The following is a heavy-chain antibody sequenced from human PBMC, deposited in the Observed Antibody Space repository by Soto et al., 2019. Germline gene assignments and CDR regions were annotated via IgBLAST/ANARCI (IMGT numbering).Heavy chain of an antibody. CDR3: ARREGYCVGTKCQMRAFDF. CDR1: GFSLSTSAVG. J-gene: IGHJ3*01. CDR2: IYWDDDK. Sequence: QITLKESGPALVKPTETLTLTCTFSGFSLSTSAVGVGWIRQPPGKALEWLAVIYWDDDKTYCPSLDNWLISTKDTSKDQVVLVMTNLDPVDTATYYCARREGYCVGTKCQMRAFDFWGQGTMVTVSS. V-gene: IGHV2-5*02. D-gene: IGHD2-21*01.